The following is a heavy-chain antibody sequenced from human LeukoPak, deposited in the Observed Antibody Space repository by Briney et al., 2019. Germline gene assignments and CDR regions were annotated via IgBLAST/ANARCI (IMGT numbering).Heavy chain of an antibody. CDR1: GFTFSSYA. Sequence: PGRSLRLSCAASGFTFSSYAMHWVRQAPGKGLEWVAVISYDGSNKYYADSVKGRFTISRDNSKNTLYLQMNSLRAEDTAVYYCARAMCYYDSSGYYSTGPDYWGQGTLVTVSS. CDR3: ARAMCYYDSSGYYSTGPDY. V-gene: IGHV3-30*01. CDR2: ISYDGSNK. D-gene: IGHD3-22*01. J-gene: IGHJ4*02.